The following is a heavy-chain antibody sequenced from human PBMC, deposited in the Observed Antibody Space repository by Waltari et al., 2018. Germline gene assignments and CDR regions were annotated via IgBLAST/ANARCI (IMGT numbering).Heavy chain of an antibody. CDR1: GGSISSSSYY. D-gene: IGHD1-20*01. CDR3: ARHRASFYNWNDRPFDY. V-gene: IGHV4-39*07. Sequence: QLQLQESGPGLVKPSETLSLTCTVSGGSISSSSYYWGWIRQPPGKGLEWIGSIYYSGSTYYNPSLKSRVTISVDTSKNQFSLKLSSVTAADTAVYYCARHRASFYNWNDRPFDYWGQGTLVTVSS. CDR2: IYYSGST. J-gene: IGHJ4*02.